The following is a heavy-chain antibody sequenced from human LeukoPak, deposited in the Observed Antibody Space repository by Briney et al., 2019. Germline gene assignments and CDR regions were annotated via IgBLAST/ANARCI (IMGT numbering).Heavy chain of an antibody. V-gene: IGHV4-39*01. CDR2: IHYTGNT. CDR1: GGSVGSSAFY. D-gene: IGHD2-15*01. J-gene: IGHJ4*02. Sequence: SETLSLTCTVSGGSVGSSAFYRGWLRQPPGKGLEWIGSIHYTGNTYYNSSLRNRVTISVDSSRNQFSLRLTSVTAADTAVYYCARHSSRLRHFDSWGQGTLVTVSS. CDR3: ARHSSRLRHFDS.